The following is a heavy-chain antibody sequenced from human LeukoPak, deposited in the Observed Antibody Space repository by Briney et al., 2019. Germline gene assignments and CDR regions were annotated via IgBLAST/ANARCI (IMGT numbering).Heavy chain of an antibody. V-gene: IGHV3-7*01. CDR1: GFTFSSYW. CDR3: ARENRSTSCCFDY. D-gene: IGHD2-2*01. Sequence: GGSLRLSCAASGFTFSSYWMSWVRQAPGKGLEWVANIRQDGSEKYYVDSVKGQFTISRDNARNSLYLQMTSLRAQDTAVYYCARENRSTSCCFDYWGQGTLVTVSS. J-gene: IGHJ4*02. CDR2: IRQDGSEK.